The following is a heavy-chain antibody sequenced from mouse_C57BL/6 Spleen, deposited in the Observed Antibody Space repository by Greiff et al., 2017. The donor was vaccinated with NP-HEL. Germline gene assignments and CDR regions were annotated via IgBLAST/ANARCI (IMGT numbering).Heavy chain of an antibody. CDR1: GYTFTSYW. Sequence: VQLQQSGTELVKPGASVKLSCKASGYTFTSYWMHWVKQRPGQGLEWIGNINPSNGGTNYNEKFKSKATLTVDKSSSTAYMQLSSLTSEDSAVYYCARSVYYDYGAFDYWGQGTTLTVSS. V-gene: IGHV1-53*01. CDR3: ARSVYYDYGAFDY. CDR2: INPSNGGT. D-gene: IGHD2-4*01. J-gene: IGHJ2*01.